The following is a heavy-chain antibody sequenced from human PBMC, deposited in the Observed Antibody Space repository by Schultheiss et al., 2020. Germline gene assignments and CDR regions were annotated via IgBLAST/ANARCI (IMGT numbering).Heavy chain of an antibody. V-gene: IGHV4-39*07. D-gene: IGHD5-24*01. J-gene: IGHJ3*02. CDR3: ARSNYRAFDI. Sequence: SETLSLTCTVSGGSISSGGYYWSWIRQPPGKGLEWIGEINHSGSTNYNPSLKSRVTISVDTSKNQFSLKLTSVTAADTAVYYCARSNYRAFDIWGQGTMVTVSS. CDR2: INHSGST. CDR1: GGSISSGGYY.